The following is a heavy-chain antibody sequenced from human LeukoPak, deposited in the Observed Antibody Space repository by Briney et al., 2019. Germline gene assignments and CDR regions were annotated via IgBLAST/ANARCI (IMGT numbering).Heavy chain of an antibody. J-gene: IGHJ6*03. CDR3: ARGLTSRVIMIFGVVNSYYYYYYMDV. CDR2: MNPNSGNT. V-gene: IGHV1-8*01. Sequence: ASVKVSCKASGYTFTSYDINWVRQATGQGLEWMGWMNPNSGNTGYAQKFQGRVTMTRNTSISTAYMELSSLRSEDTAVYYCARGLTSRVIMIFGVVNSYYYYYYMDVWGKGTTVTVSS. CDR1: GYTFTSYD. D-gene: IGHD3-3*01.